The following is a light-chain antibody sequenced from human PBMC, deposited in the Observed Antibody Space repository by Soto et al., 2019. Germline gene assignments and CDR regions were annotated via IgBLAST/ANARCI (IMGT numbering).Light chain of an antibody. V-gene: IGKV1-27*01. J-gene: IGKJ4*01. CDR2: GAS. Sequence: DIPMTQFLSSLFASVVDRSTITCRASRGIRNYLALYQQRPGEVPKLLIYGASTLQLGVPSRFSGSGSGTDFTLTISSLQPEDVATYYCQKYNSAPLTFGGGTKVDI. CDR3: QKYNSAPLT. CDR1: RGIRNY.